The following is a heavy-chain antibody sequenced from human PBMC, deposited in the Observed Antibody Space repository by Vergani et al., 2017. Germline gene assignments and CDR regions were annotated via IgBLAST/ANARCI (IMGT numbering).Heavy chain of an antibody. J-gene: IGHJ6*03. CDR2: ISPDGSAT. CDR1: GFSLSRFW. Sequence: EVQLVESGGGLVQPGGSLRLSCAASGFSLSRFWMSWVRQAPEKGLEWVAHISPDGSATSYVDSVKGRFTISRDNTKNSLSLQMSGLRVEATAVYYCARFSRPYYDFWSGYYVTDYYYMDVWGKGTTVTVSS. D-gene: IGHD3-3*01. V-gene: IGHV3-7*01. CDR3: ARFSRPYYDFWSGYYVTDYYYMDV.